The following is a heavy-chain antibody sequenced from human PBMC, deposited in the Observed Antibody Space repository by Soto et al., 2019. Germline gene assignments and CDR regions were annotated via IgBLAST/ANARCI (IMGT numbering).Heavy chain of an antibody. CDR1: SGSLSGYY. J-gene: IGHJ4*02. Sequence: SETLSLTCSIYSGSLSGYYWSWIRQPPGKGLEWIGEISQSGNTNYSPSLKSRVSISIDTSKKQFSLNLASVSAADTAVHYCARAPKVSGSSQTRPDFWGQGTLVTVSS. D-gene: IGHD6-6*01. V-gene: IGHV4-34*01. CDR2: ISQSGNT. CDR3: ARAPKVSGSSQTRPDF.